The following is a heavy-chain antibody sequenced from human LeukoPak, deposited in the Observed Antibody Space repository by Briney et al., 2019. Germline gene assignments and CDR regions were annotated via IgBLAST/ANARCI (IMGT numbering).Heavy chain of an antibody. V-gene: IGHV3-74*01. CDR1: GFTFSSYW. Sequence: GGSLRLSCAASGFTFSSYWMHWVRQAPGKGLVWVSRINSDGSSTSYADSVKGRFTISRDNAKNTLYLQMNSLRAEDTAVYYCAKNLLGIAAAGGGGFDYWGQGTLVTVSS. D-gene: IGHD6-13*01. CDR2: INSDGSST. J-gene: IGHJ4*02. CDR3: AKNLLGIAAAGGGGFDY.